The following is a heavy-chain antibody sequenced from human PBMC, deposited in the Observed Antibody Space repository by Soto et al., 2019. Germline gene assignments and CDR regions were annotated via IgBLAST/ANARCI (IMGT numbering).Heavy chain of an antibody. J-gene: IGHJ6*03. Sequence: PSETLSLTCAVYGGSFSGYYWSWIRQPPGKGLEWIGEINHSGSTNYNPSLKSRVTISVDTSKNQFSLKLSSVTAADTAVYYCARGNWGYYDFWSAPYYYYYMDVWGKGTTVTVSS. V-gene: IGHV4-34*01. CDR3: ARGNWGYYDFWSAPYYYYYMDV. CDR1: GGSFSGYY. CDR2: INHSGST. D-gene: IGHD3-3*01.